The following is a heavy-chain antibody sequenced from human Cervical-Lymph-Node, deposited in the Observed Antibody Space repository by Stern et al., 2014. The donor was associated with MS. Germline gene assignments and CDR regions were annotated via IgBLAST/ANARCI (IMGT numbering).Heavy chain of an antibody. V-gene: IGHV4-61*02. D-gene: IGHD3-10*02. CDR2: IYARGTT. CDR1: GGSVSNGRFY. J-gene: IGHJ6*02. CDR3: ACSEVPEVPLYYHYALDV. Sequence: QVQLQESGPGLVKPSQTLSLTCAVSGGSVSNGRFYWNWIRQPAGQGLEXIGRIYARGTTNYTPSLKSRIPISLDTPKNHFPLKLSSVTAADTAVYYCACSEVPEVPLYYHYALDVWGQGTRVTVSS.